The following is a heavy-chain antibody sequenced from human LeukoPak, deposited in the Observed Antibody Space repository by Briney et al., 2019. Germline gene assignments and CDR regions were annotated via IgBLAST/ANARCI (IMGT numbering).Heavy chain of an antibody. J-gene: IGHJ4*02. Sequence: GGSLRLSCAASGFTFDDYAMHWVRQAPGKGLEWVSGTSWNSGSIGYADSVKGRFTISRDNAKNSLYLQMNSLRAEDTALYYCAKGPYGDYVYFDYWGQGTLVTVSS. CDR2: TSWNSGSI. V-gene: IGHV3-9*01. CDR3: AKGPYGDYVYFDY. D-gene: IGHD4-17*01. CDR1: GFTFDDYA.